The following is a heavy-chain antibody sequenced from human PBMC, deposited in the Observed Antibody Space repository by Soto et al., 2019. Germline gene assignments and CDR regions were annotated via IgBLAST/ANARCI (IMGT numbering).Heavy chain of an antibody. CDR2: ISAYNGNT. Sequence: GASVKVSCKASGYTFTSYGISWVRQAPGQGLEWMGWISAYNGNTNYAQKFQGRVTITRDTSASTAYMELSSLRSEDTAVYYCARGPAIWYYGDYDDAFDIWGQGTMVTVSS. CDR1: GYTFTSYG. CDR3: ARGPAIWYYGDYDDAFDI. D-gene: IGHD4-17*01. J-gene: IGHJ3*02. V-gene: IGHV1-18*01.